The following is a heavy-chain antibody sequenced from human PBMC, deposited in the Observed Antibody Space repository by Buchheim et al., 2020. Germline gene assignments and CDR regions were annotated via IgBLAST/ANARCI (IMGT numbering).Heavy chain of an antibody. CDR2: ISGDGVST. J-gene: IGHJ6*02. D-gene: IGHD6-6*01. CDR3: ATYKYSSSSDYYYGMDV. V-gene: IGHV3-23*01. CDR1: GFTFSSYA. Sequence: EVQLLESGGGLVQPGGSLRLSCAASGFTFSSYAMSWVRQTPGKGLEWVSGISGDGVSTYYADSVKGRFTTPRDNSENTVYLQMHSLRAEDTALYYCATYKYSSSSDYYYGMDVWGQGT.